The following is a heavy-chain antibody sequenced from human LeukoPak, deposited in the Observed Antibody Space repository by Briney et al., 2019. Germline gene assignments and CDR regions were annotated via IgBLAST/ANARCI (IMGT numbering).Heavy chain of an antibody. CDR2: ISGSGGSS. D-gene: IGHD3-16*01. CDR1: GFTFSSYA. Sequence: GGSLRLSCAASGFTFSSYAMSWVRQAPGKGLEWVSTISGSGGSSDRSDSVKGRFTISRDNSKNTLYLQMNSLRAEDTAVYYRAKDVLTFGGVTGTAFDYWGQGTLVTVSS. V-gene: IGHV3-23*01. J-gene: IGHJ4*02. CDR3: AKDVLTFGGVTGTAFDY.